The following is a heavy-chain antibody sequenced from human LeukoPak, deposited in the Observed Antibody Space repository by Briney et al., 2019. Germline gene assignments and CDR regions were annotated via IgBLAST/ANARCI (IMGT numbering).Heavy chain of an antibody. CDR1: GFTFSSYW. V-gene: IGHV3-7*01. Sequence: GSLRLSCAASGFTFSSYWMSWVRQAPGKGLEWVANIKQDGSEKYYVDSVKGRFTISRDNAKNSLYLQMNSLRAEDTAVYYCARDGWDIVVVPAGYFDYWGQGTLVTVSS. D-gene: IGHD2-2*01. J-gene: IGHJ4*02. CDR2: IKQDGSEK. CDR3: ARDGWDIVVVPAGYFDY.